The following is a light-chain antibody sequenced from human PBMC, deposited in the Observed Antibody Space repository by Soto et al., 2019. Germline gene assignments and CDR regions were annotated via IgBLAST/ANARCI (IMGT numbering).Light chain of an antibody. CDR1: QSLLYSSYNKTY. V-gene: IGKV4-1*01. Sequence: DIVMTQSPDSLAVSLGERATVSCKSSQSLLYSSYNKTYLAWYQQKTGQPPRLLIHWAYSRESGVPDWFSGSGSGTDCTLTITSQQAEYVAIYYCQESLIPPWTFGQGTKVEVK. CDR2: WAY. CDR3: QESLIPPWT. J-gene: IGKJ1*01.